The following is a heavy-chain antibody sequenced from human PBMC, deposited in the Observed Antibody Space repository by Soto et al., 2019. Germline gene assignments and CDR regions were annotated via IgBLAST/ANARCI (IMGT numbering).Heavy chain of an antibody. V-gene: IGHV1-69*02. J-gene: IGHJ4*02. CDR3: ASNSGSGYRAFDS. CDR1: GDTFNFYS. CDR2: VNPMLSMS. D-gene: IGHD3-10*01. Sequence: QVQLVQSGAEVKSAGSSVKVSCKASGDTFNFYSINWVRQAPGLGLEWVGRVNPMLSMSNYAQRFQGRVTMTADKSTGTAYMELRSLRSEDTAIYYCASNSGSGYRAFDSWGQGALVTVSS.